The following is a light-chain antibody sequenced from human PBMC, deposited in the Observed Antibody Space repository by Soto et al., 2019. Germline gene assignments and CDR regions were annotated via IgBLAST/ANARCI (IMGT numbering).Light chain of an antibody. CDR2: VAS. CDR1: QGISGY. J-gene: IGKJ4*01. V-gene: IGKV1-9*01. CDR3: QQLNNYPLT. Sequence: DIQLTQSPSFLSASVGDRVTITCRASQGISGYLAWYQQKPGKAPKVLIYVASTLQSGVPSRFSGSGSGTEFTLTISSLQPEDFATYYCQQLNNYPLTFGGGTEVEIK.